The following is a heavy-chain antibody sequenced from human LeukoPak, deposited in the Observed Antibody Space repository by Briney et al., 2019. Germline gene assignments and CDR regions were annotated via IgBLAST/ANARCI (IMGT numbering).Heavy chain of an antibody. Sequence: GGSLRLSCAASGFTFSSYAMSWVRQAPGKGLEWVSAISGSGGSTYYADSVKGRLTISRDNSKNTLYLQMNSLRAEDTAVYYCAKVRAVADQNFDYWGQGTLVTVSS. CDR3: AKVRAVADQNFDY. D-gene: IGHD6-19*01. CDR1: GFTFSSYA. CDR2: ISGSGGST. J-gene: IGHJ4*02. V-gene: IGHV3-23*01.